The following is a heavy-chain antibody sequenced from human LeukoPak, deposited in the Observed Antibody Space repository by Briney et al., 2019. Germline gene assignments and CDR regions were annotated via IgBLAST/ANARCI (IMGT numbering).Heavy chain of an antibody. J-gene: IGHJ6*02. D-gene: IGHD6-6*01. V-gene: IGHV3-21*01. CDR2: ISSSSSYI. Sequence: GGSLRLSCAASGFTFSSYSMNWVRQAPGKGLEWVSSISSSSSYIYYADSVKGRFTISRDNAKNSLYLQMNSLRAGDTAVYYCARAPPYSSASWGYYGMDVWGQGTTVTVSS. CDR3: ARAPPYSSASWGYYGMDV. CDR1: GFTFSSYS.